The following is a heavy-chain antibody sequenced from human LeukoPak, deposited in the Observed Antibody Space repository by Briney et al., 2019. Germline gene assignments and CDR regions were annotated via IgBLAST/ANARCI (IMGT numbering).Heavy chain of an antibody. CDR1: GGTFSSYA. D-gene: IGHD3-16*02. J-gene: IGHJ4*02. V-gene: IGHV1-69*05. CDR3: ARPRIARPSHYCFDY. Sequence: SVKVSCKASGGTFSSYAISWVRQAPGQGLEWMGRIIPIFGTANYAQKFQGRVTITTDESTSTAYMELSSLRSEDTAVYYCARPRIARPSHYCFDYWGQGTLVTVAS. CDR2: IIPIFGTA.